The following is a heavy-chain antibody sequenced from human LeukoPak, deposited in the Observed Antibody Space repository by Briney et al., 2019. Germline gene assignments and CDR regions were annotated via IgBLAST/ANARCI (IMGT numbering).Heavy chain of an antibody. J-gene: IGHJ4*02. D-gene: IGHD6-19*01. Sequence: PSETLSLTCAVYGGSFSGYYWSWIRQPPGKGLEWIGEINHSGSTNYNPSLKSRVTISVDTSKNQFSLKLSSVTAVDTAVYYCARGRRGSGWSGRYFDYWGQGTLVTVSS. CDR2: INHSGST. CDR3: ARGRRGSGWSGRYFDY. CDR1: GGSFSGYY. V-gene: IGHV4-34*01.